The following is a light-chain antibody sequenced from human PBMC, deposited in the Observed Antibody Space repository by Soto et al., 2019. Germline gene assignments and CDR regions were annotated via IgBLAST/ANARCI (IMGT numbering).Light chain of an antibody. Sequence: EIVLTQSPATLALSPGERATLSCRASQSVGIFLAWYQQKPGQAPRLLIYDASSRATDIPARFSGSGSGTDFTLTISSLEPEDFAVYFCQQRSNWPPWTLGQGTKVDIK. J-gene: IGKJ1*01. V-gene: IGKV3-11*01. CDR3: QQRSNWPPWT. CDR1: QSVGIF. CDR2: DAS.